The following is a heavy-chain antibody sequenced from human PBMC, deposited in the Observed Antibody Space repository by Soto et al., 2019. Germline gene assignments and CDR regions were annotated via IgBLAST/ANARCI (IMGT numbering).Heavy chain of an antibody. J-gene: IGHJ4*02. V-gene: IGHV1-18*01. CDR3: ARDPSGDVVPAASDS. CDR2: IGPYDRKT. Sequence: ASVNVSCKTSGYTFSNYGMSWVRQAPGQGLEWMGWIGPYDRKTDYAQNFQGRVTMTADTSTSTAYMELRSLRSDDTAVYYCARDPSGDVVPAASDSWGQGTLVTVSS. CDR1: GYTFSNYG. D-gene: IGHD2-2*01.